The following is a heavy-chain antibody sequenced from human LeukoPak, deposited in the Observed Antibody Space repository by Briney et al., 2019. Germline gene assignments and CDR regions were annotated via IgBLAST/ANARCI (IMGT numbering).Heavy chain of an antibody. CDR2: ISGGAAGT. V-gene: IGHV3-23*01. Sequence: PGGSLRLSCAVSGFSLRSYAMSWVRQAPGKGLEWVSAISGGAAGTYYADSVKGRFTISTDISKSTLYVQINSLRAVDTAVYYCARTVYYSGWFHFDHWGQGTLVTVSS. CDR3: ARTVYYSGWFHFDH. J-gene: IGHJ4*02. CDR1: GFSLRSYA. D-gene: IGHD6-19*01.